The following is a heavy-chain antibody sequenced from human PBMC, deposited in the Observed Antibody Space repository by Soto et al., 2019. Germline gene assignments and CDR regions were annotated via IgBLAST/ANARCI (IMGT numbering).Heavy chain of an antibody. Sequence: QVQLVQSGAEVKKSGASVKGSCKASGYTFISYAMYWVRQAPGQGLEWMGIISPRDGTASHAQMFHGRVNLTRDTSTSTVYMELSSLRSEDTAVYYCARGGGTLDSGGQGTLVTVSA. CDR2: ISPRDGTA. V-gene: IGHV1-46*01. J-gene: IGHJ4*02. CDR3: ARGGGTLDS. CDR1: GYTFISYA.